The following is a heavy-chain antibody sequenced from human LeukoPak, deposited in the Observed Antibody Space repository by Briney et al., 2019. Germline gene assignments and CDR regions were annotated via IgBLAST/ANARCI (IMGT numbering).Heavy chain of an antibody. D-gene: IGHD6-6*01. V-gene: IGHV3-74*01. CDR1: GFSFSGHW. CDR2: ISPTGRTT. CDR3: ARGPNSNWSGLDF. Sequence: GGSLRLSCTASGFSFSGHWMHWARQLPGKGLVWVSRISPTGRTTSYADSVKGRFTVSRDNAENTLYLQVNHLRAENTAVYYCARGPNSNWSGLDFWGQGTLLTVSS. J-gene: IGHJ4*02.